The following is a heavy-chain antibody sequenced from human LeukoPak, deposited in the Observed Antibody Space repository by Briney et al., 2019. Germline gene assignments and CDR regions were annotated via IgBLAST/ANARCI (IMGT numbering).Heavy chain of an antibody. D-gene: IGHD3-16*01. V-gene: IGHV3-23*01. CDR1: GFTFINYG. CDR3: ARDQGGVGY. J-gene: IGHJ4*02. Sequence: PGGSLRLSCAASGFTFINYGMTWVRQAPGKGLEWVSAISGSGGRTYYADSVKGRFTISRDNAKNSLYLQMNSLRAEDTAVYYCARDQGGVGYWGQGTLVTVSS. CDR2: ISGSGGRT.